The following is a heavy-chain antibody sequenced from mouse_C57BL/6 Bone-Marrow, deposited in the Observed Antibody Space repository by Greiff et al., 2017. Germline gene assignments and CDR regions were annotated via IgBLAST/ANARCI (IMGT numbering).Heavy chain of an antibody. CDR2: ISDGGSYT. D-gene: IGHD2-3*01. CDR1: GFTFSSYA. J-gene: IGHJ3*01. Sequence: EVQLVESGGGLVKPGGSLKLSCAASGFTFSSYAMSWVRQTPEKRLEWVATISDGGSYTYYPDNVKGRFTISRDTAKNNLYLQMSHLKSEDTAMYYFARDGGYYGGAYWGQGTLVTVSA. CDR3: ARDGGYYGGAY. V-gene: IGHV5-4*01.